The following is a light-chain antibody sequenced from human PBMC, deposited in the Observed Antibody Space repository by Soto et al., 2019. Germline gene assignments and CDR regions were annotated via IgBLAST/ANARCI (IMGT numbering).Light chain of an antibody. V-gene: IGKV3-15*01. CDR1: QAISYN. CDR3: QQYNDWPPNYT. Sequence: TVMTQSPGTLSVSPGERATISCWASQAISYNVAWYQHFPGQAPRLLIHGASTRANGVPARFSGSGSGTEFTLTITSVQSDDFATYYCQQYNDWPPNYTFGRGTRLEI. J-gene: IGKJ2*01. CDR2: GAS.